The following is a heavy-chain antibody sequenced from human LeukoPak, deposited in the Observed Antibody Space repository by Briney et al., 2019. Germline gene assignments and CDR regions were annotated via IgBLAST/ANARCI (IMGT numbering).Heavy chain of an antibody. CDR3: ARSPDGSGSYPFDY. Sequence: SETLSLTCTVSGYSISSGYYWGWIRQPPGKGLEWIGNIYHSGSTYYNPSLKSRVTISLDTSKNQFSLKLSSVTAADTAVYYCARSPDGSGSYPFDYWGQGTLVTVSS. V-gene: IGHV4-38-2*02. CDR2: IYHSGST. CDR1: GYSISSGYY. D-gene: IGHD3-10*01. J-gene: IGHJ4*02.